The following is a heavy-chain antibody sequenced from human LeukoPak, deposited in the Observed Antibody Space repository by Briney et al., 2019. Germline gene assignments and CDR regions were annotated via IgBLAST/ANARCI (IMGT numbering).Heavy chain of an antibody. D-gene: IGHD5-18*01. CDR1: GGSFSGYY. Sequence: PSETLSLTCAVYGGSFSGYYWSWIRQPPGKGLECIGEINHSGSTNYNPSLKSRVTISVDTSKNQFSLKLSSVTAADTAVYYCARGSGVQLWPSYNWYFDLWGRGTLVTVSS. V-gene: IGHV4-34*01. CDR2: INHSGST. J-gene: IGHJ2*01. CDR3: ARGSGVQLWPSYNWYFDL.